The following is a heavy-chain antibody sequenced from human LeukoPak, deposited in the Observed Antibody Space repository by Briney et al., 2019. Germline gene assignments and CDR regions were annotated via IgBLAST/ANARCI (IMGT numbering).Heavy chain of an antibody. J-gene: IGHJ4*02. CDR1: GFTFSDYA. V-gene: IGHV3-64*01. CDR3: ARLWRGD. CDR2: ISTDGRGT. Sequence: GGSLRLSCAASGFTFSDYAMHWVRQAPGKGLEYVSAISTDGRGTYYANSVKGRFTISRDNSKNSLYLRMNSLRVEDTAVYYCARLWRGDWGRGTLVTVSS. D-gene: IGHD2-21*01.